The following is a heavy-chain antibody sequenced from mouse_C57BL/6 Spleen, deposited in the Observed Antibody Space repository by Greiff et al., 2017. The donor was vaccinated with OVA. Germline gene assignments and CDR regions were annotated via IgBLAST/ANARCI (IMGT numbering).Heavy chain of an antibody. CDR3: ARGYYSNYFDY. J-gene: IGHJ2*01. V-gene: IGHV7-3*01. Sequence: EVHLVESGGGLVQPGGSLSLSCAASGFTFTDYYMSWVRQPPGKALEWLGFIRNEANGYTTEYSASVKGRFTISRDNSQSILYLQMNALRAEDSATYYCARGYYSNYFDYWGQGTTLTVSS. D-gene: IGHD2-5*01. CDR1: GFTFTDYY. CDR2: IRNEANGYTT.